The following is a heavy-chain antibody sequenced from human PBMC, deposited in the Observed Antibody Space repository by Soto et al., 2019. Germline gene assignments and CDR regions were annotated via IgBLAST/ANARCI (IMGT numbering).Heavy chain of an antibody. CDR1: GFSLTTSGVG. CDR2: IYWDDDK. CDR3: AHRLTLNSDWNYGRFDY. J-gene: IGHJ4*02. D-gene: IGHD1-1*01. V-gene: IGHV2-5*02. Sequence: QITLKESGPTLVKPTQTLTLTCTFSGFSLTTSGVGVGWIRQPPGKALEWLALIYWDDDKRYNPSLRSRLTITKDTSKNQVLLTMTNMDPVDTATYFCAHRLTLNSDWNYGRFDYWGQGTLVPVSS.